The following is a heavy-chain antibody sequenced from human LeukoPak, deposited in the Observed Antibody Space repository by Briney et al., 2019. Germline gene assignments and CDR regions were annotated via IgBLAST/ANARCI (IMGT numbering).Heavy chain of an antibody. D-gene: IGHD3-10*01. CDR2: LIPSFGIP. V-gene: IGHV1-69*10. CDR1: GDAFNSHT. J-gene: IGHJ6*02. Sequence: SVKVSCTASGDAFNSHTINWVRPAPGQGLEWVGSLIPSFGIPSYAQQFRGRATISADTSTTTAYMDLTSLRSEDTAVYYCARDFWGTMVRGASMDVWGQGTTVTVSS. CDR3: ARDFWGTMVRGASMDV.